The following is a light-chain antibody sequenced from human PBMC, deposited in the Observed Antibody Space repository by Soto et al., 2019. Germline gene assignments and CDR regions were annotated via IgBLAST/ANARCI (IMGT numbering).Light chain of an antibody. CDR1: QAISTY. V-gene: IGKV1-9*01. CDR3: QQLNAYPLT. Sequence: DIPMTQSPSTLPASPVERAPLTVRASQAISTYLAWYQQASGKAPKLLISAASTLQRGVPSRFSGSGSGTQFTLTISSLQPEDFATYYCQQLNAYPLTFGGGTKVDIK. CDR2: AAS. J-gene: IGKJ4*01.